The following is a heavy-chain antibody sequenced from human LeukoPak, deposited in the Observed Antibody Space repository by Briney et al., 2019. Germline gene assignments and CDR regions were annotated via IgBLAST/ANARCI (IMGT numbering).Heavy chain of an antibody. V-gene: IGHV3-23*01. CDR1: GFTFSSYA. D-gene: IGHD1-20*01. Sequence: PGGSLRLSCAASGFTFSSYAMSWVRQAPGKGLEWVSAISGSGGSTYYADSVKGRFTISRDNSKNTLYLQMNSLRAEDTAVYYCAKDLRVITGTTRPPGFDYWGQGTLVTVSS. CDR2: ISGSGGST. CDR3: AKDLRVITGTTRPPGFDY. J-gene: IGHJ4*02.